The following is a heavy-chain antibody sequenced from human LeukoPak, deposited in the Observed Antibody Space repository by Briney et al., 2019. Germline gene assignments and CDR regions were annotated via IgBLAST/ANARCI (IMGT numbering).Heavy chain of an antibody. CDR2: ISYDGSNK. CDR3: ARGGYYDSSGYELLNGMDV. J-gene: IGHJ6*02. D-gene: IGHD3-22*01. Sequence: PGRSLRLSCAASGFTFSPHAMHWVRQAPGKGLEWVAVISYDGSNKYYADSVKGRFTISRDNSKNTLYLQMNSLRAEDTAVYYCARGGYYDSSGYELLNGMDVWGQGTTVTVSS. V-gene: IGHV3-30-3*01. CDR1: GFTFSPHA.